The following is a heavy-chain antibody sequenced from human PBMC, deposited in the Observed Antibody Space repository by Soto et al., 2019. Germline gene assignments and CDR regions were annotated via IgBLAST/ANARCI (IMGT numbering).Heavy chain of an antibody. J-gene: IGHJ4*02. CDR2: INTDGSSP. Sequence: EVQLVESGGGLFQPGGSLRLSCAVSGFTFSSFWMHWVRQAPGEGLVWVSRINTDGSSPSYADSVKGRFTISRENAKNTLYLQMNSLRVEDTAMYYCAKRGVDTFGLSYWGQGTLVTVSS. D-gene: IGHD3-10*01. CDR3: AKRGVDTFGLSY. CDR1: GFTFSSFW. V-gene: IGHV3-74*01.